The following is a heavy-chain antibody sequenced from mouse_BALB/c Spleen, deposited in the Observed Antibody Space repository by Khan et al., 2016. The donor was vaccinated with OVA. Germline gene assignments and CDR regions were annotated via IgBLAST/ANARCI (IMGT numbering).Heavy chain of an antibody. CDR1: GFSLTSYG. J-gene: IGHJ2*01. CDR2: IWAGGST. D-gene: IGHD1-3*01. CDR3: ARLEDI. Sequence: QMQLEESGPGLVVPSQSLSITCTVSGFSLTSYGVHWVRQPPGKGLEWLGVIWAGGSTNYNSALMSRLSISKDNSKSQVFLKMNSRQTDDTAMYYCARLEDIWGQGTTLTVSS. V-gene: IGHV2-9*02.